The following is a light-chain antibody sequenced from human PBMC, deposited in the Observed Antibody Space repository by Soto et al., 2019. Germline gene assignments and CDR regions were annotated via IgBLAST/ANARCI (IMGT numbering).Light chain of an antibody. CDR1: QTISSW. J-gene: IGKJ1*01. Sequence: DIQMTQSPSTLPASVGDRVTITCRASQTISSWLAWYQQKPGKAPDLLIYDASRLAGGVPSRFSGSGSETEFTLTISGLQPGDSATYYCQQYNSYSPTFGQGTKVDIK. CDR3: QQYNSYSPT. V-gene: IGKV1-5*01. CDR2: DAS.